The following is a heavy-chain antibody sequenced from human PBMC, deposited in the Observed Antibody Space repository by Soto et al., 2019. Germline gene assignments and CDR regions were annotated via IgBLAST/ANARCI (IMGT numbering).Heavy chain of an antibody. Sequence: QVQLQQWGAGLLKPSETLSLTCAVYGGSFSGYYWSWIRQPPGKGLEWIGEINHSGSTNYNPSLKSRVTISVDTSKNQFPLKLSSVTAADTAVYYCARGPAIAAPISGKIFDYWGQGTLVTVSS. V-gene: IGHV4-34*01. CDR2: INHSGST. J-gene: IGHJ4*02. CDR3: ARGPAIAAPISGKIFDY. D-gene: IGHD6-6*01. CDR1: GGSFSGYY.